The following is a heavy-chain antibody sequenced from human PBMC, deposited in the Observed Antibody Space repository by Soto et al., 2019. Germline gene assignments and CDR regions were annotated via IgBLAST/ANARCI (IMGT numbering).Heavy chain of an antibody. CDR3: ARGDYGTGGYPFPYFDY. D-gene: IGHD2-8*02. V-gene: IGHV1-2*04. J-gene: IGHJ4*02. CDR2: INPDSGAT. Sequence: HEHLVQSGAEVKRPGASLKVSCKASGYSFTGYYIHWVRQAPGQGLEWMGWINPDSGATNYAQNFPGWVTLTSDASISAASMDLTSLTSDDTAVYYCARGDYGTGGYPFPYFDYWGQGTLVIVYS. CDR1: GYSFTGYY.